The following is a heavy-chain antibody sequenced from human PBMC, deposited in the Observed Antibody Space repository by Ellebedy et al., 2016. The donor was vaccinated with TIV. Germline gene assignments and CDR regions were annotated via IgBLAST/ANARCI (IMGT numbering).Heavy chain of an antibody. V-gene: IGHV3-30*18. CDR2: ISYDGSNK. J-gene: IGHJ4*02. CDR3: AKDGTIFGVVTQLDY. D-gene: IGHD3-3*01. Sequence: GESLKISCIVSGLTFNRAWMNWVRQAPGKGLEWVAVISYDGSNKYYADSVKGRFTISRDNSKNTLYLQMNSLRAEDTAVYYCAKDGTIFGVVTQLDYWGQGTLVTVSS. CDR1: GLTFNRAW.